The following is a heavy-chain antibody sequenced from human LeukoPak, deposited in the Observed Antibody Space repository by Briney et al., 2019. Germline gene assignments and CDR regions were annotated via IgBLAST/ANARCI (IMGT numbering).Heavy chain of an antibody. CDR2: IYHSGGT. Sequence: SETLSLTRTVSGYSINSGYTWGWIRQPPGKGLEWIGNIYHSGGTYYNPSLTSRVTISVDTSKNQFSLKLSSVTAADTAVYYCARVGGNGSYMDVWGQGTTVTVSS. J-gene: IGHJ6*02. V-gene: IGHV4-38-2*02. CDR1: GYSINSGYT. CDR3: ARVGGNGSYMDV. D-gene: IGHD4-23*01.